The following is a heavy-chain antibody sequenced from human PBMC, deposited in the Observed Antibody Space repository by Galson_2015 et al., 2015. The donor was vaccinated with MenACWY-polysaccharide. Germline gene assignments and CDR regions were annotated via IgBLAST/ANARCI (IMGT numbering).Heavy chain of an antibody. CDR1: GFTFSNYA. CDR3: AKGRQAGGWSWYFGR. V-gene: IGHV3-23*01. J-gene: IGHJ5*02. Sequence: SLRLSCAASGFTFSNYAMTWVRQAPGKGLEWVSSFDGSGGHPYYAASVRDRFAVSKDDSKNTLYLEMNSLRVDDTAVYYCAKGRQAGGWSWYFGRWGQGTRIIVSS. D-gene: IGHD6-13*01. CDR2: FDGSGGHP.